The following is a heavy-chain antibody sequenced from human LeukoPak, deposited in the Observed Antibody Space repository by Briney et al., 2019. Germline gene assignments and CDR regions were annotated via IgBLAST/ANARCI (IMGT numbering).Heavy chain of an antibody. J-gene: IGHJ6*03. V-gene: IGHV3-21*04. Sequence: GGSLRLSCAASGFIFSSYSMNWVRQAPGKGLEWVSSISSGSTYIYYADSVKGRFTISRDNAKNSLYLQLNSLRAEDTAVYYCANRFGDESPYYYYYYMDVWGKGTTVTVSS. D-gene: IGHD3-10*01. CDR2: ISSGSTYI. CDR3: ANRFGDESPYYYYYYMDV. CDR1: GFIFSSYS.